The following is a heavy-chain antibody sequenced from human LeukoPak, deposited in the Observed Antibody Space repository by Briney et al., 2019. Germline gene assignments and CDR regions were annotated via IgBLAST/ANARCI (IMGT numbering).Heavy chain of an antibody. Sequence: GGSLRLSCAASGFIFSSYGMHWVRQAPGKGLEWVAFIPYDGSNKCYADSVKGRFTISRDNSKNTLFLQINSLRAEDTAVYFCAKGQVGATGAFYFDYWGQGTLVTVSS. CDR1: GFIFSSYG. CDR3: AKGQVGATGAFYFDY. J-gene: IGHJ4*02. CDR2: IPYDGSNK. V-gene: IGHV3-30*02. D-gene: IGHD1-26*01.